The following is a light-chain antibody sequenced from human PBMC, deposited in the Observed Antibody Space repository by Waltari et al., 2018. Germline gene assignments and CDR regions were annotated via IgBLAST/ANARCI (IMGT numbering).Light chain of an antibody. CDR2: EAS. CDR3: QQYDAYALT. CDR1: QSIRSS. Sequence: DIQMTQSPSTQSASVGDRVTITCRASQSIRSSLAWYQQKPGKAPKFLIYEASSLESGVPSRFSGSGSGTEFTLTISSLQPDDFATYFCQQYDAYALTFGGGTKVEIK. V-gene: IGKV1-5*03. J-gene: IGKJ4*01.